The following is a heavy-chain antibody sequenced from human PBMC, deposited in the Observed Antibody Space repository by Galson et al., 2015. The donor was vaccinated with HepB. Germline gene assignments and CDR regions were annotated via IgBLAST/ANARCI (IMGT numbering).Heavy chain of an antibody. J-gene: IGHJ4*02. V-gene: IGHV3-7*03. CDR2: IKQDGSEK. CDR3: ARDKGTWFQGVFDY. CDR1: GFTFSSYW. Sequence: SLRLSCAASGFTFSSYWMSWVRQAPGKGLEWVANIKQDGSEKYYVDSVKGRFTISRDNAKNSLYLQMNSLRAEDTAVYYCARDKGTWFQGVFDYWGQGTLVTVSS. D-gene: IGHD3-10*01.